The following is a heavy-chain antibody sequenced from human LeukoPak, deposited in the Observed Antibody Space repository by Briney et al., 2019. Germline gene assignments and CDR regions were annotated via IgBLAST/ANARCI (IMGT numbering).Heavy chain of an antibody. Sequence: GGSLRLSCAASGFTFSSYAMSWVRQAPVKGLEWVSAISGSGGSTYYADAVKGRFTISRDNSKNTLYLQMNSLRAEDTAVYYCARPCGGDCYSYGVPWYFDYWDQGTLVTVSS. CDR3: ARPCGGDCYSYGVPWYFDY. J-gene: IGHJ4*02. D-gene: IGHD2-21*02. V-gene: IGHV3-23*01. CDR1: GFTFSSYA. CDR2: ISGSGGST.